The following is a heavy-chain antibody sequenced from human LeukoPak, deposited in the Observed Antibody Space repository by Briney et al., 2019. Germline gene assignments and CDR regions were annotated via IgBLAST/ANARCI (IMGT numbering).Heavy chain of an antibody. CDR3: AKEQGYTGWLTTGH. CDR1: GFTFSNYG. V-gene: IGHV3-30*18. J-gene: IGHJ4*02. D-gene: IGHD6-19*01. CDR2: ISWNGGEE. Sequence: GKSLRLSCAASGFTFSNYGMHWLRQAPGKGLEWVSVISWNGGEEHYGNSVRGRFTISRDNSKNMVYLQMNSLRAEDTAVYYCAKEQGYTGWLTTGHWGQGDLVTVSS.